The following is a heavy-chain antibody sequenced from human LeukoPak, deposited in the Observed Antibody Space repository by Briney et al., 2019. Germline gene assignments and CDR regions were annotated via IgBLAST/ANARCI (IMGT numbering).Heavy chain of an antibody. CDR3: ARDDGSPGALDH. CDR1: GVSITSHF. J-gene: IGHJ4*02. Sequence: SETLSLTCTASGVSITSHFWSWIRQSPGQGLEWIGYAYFNGITNYNPSLKSRVTISVDTSKNQFSLRLSSVTAADTAVYYCARDDGSPGALDHWGQGTLDTVSS. V-gene: IGHV4-59*11. CDR2: AYFNGIT. D-gene: IGHD3-10*01.